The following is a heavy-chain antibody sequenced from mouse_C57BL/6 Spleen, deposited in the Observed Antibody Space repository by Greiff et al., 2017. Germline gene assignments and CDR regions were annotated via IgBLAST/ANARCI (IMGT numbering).Heavy chain of an antibody. V-gene: IGHV1-50*01. CDR3: AILWSRLGVAY. D-gene: IGHD2-3*01. J-gene: IGHJ3*01. Sequence: QVQLQQSGAELVKPGASVKLSCKASGYTFTSYWMQWVKQRPGQGLEWIGEIGPSDSYTYYTQKFKGEDTLTVDTSSSTAYMQLSSLTSGDTAVYYCAILWSRLGVAYWGQGTLVTVSA. CDR1: GYTFTSYW. CDR2: IGPSDSYT.